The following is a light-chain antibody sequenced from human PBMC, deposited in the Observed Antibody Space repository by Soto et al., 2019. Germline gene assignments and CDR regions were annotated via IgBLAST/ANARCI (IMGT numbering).Light chain of an antibody. Sequence: DIQLTQSPSTLSASIGDRVTITCRASQHISNWLAWYQQTLGKAPKLLIHEASTLQSGVPSRFSGSGSGTEFTLTISSLQPGDFTTYYCQQDDTYPLTFGGGTNVEI. CDR2: EAS. V-gene: IGKV1-5*01. CDR3: QQDDTYPLT. CDR1: QHISNW. J-gene: IGKJ4*01.